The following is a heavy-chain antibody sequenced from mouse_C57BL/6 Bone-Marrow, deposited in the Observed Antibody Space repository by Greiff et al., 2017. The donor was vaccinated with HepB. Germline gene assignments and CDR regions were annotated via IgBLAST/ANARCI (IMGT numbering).Heavy chain of an antibody. V-gene: IGHV1-59*01. CDR2: IDPSDSYT. D-gene: IGHD1-1*01. J-gene: IGHJ1*03. CDR3: APAIYYYGSSFV. Sequence: QVHVKQPGAELVRPGTSVKLSCKASGYTFTSYWLHWVKQRPGQGLEWIGVIDPSDSYTNYNQKFKGKATLTVDTSSSTAYMQLSSLTSEDSAVYYCAPAIYYYGSSFVWGTGTTVTVSS. CDR1: GYTFTSYW.